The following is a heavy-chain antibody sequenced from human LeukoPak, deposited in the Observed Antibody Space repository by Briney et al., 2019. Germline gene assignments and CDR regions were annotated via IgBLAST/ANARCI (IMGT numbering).Heavy chain of an antibody. Sequence: SETLSLTCTVSGGSISSYYWSWIRQPAGKGLEWIGRIYTSGSTNYNPSLKGRVTMSVDTSKNQFSLKLSSVTAADTAVYYCARDQTHDFPPSYYMDVWGKGTTVTVSS. V-gene: IGHV4-4*07. CDR2: IYTSGST. J-gene: IGHJ6*03. CDR3: ARDQTHDFPPSYYMDV. CDR1: GGSISSYY. D-gene: IGHD3-3*01.